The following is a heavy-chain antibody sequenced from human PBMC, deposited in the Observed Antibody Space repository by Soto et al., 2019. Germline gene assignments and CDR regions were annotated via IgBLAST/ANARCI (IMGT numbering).Heavy chain of an antibody. Sequence: PGGSLRLSCAASGFTFSSYAMHWVRQAPGKGLEWVAVISYDGSNKYYADSVKGRFTISRDNSKNTLYLQMNSLRAEDTAVYYCARGEYSSSPIDYWGQGTLVTVSS. D-gene: IGHD6-6*01. V-gene: IGHV3-30-3*01. CDR1: GFTFSSYA. CDR2: ISYDGSNK. CDR3: ARGEYSSSPIDY. J-gene: IGHJ4*02.